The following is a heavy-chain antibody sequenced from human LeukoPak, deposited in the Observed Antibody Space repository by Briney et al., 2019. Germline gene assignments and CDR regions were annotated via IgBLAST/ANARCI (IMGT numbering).Heavy chain of an antibody. J-gene: IGHJ5*02. Sequence: PGGSLRLSCAASGFTFSSYGMHWVRQAPGKGLEWVAFIRYDGSNKYYADSVKGRFTISRDNSKNTLYLQMNSLRAEDTAVYYCAKEGIGARPVRNWFDPWGQGTLVTVSS. V-gene: IGHV3-30*02. CDR3: AKEGIGARPVRNWFDP. CDR1: GFTFSSYG. CDR2: IRYDGSNK. D-gene: IGHD6-6*01.